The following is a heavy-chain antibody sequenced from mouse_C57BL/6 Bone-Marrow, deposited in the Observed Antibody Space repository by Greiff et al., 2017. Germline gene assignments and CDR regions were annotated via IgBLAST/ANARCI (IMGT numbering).Heavy chain of an antibody. CDR3: AREGKAAQAYYFDY. J-gene: IGHJ2*01. Sequence: VQLQQSGAELVRPGTSVKVSCKASGYAFTNYLIEWVKQRPGQGLEWIGVINPGSGGTNYNEKFKGKATLTADKSSSTAYMQLSSLTSEDSAVYFCAREGKAAQAYYFDYWGQGTTLTVSS. CDR2: INPGSGGT. CDR1: GYAFTNYL. V-gene: IGHV1-54*01. D-gene: IGHD3-2*02.